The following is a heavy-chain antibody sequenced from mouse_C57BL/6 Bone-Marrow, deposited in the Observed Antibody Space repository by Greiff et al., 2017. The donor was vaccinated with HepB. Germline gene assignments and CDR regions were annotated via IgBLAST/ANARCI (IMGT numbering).Heavy chain of an antibody. V-gene: IGHV2-2*01. Sequence: VQLQQSGPGLVQPSQSLPITCTVSGFSLTSYGVHWVRQSPGKGLEWLGVIWSGGSTDYNAAFISRLSISKDNSKSQVFFKMNSLQADDTAIYYCARNYYYGKAWFAYWGQGTLVTVSA. J-gene: IGHJ3*01. CDR1: GFSLTSYG. CDR2: IWSGGST. D-gene: IGHD1-1*01. CDR3: ARNYYYGKAWFAY.